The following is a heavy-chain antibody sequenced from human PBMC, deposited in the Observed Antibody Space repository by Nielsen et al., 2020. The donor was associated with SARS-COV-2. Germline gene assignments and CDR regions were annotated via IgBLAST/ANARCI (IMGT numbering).Heavy chain of an antibody. Sequence: GESLKISCAASGFTFSSYEMNWVRQAQGKGLEWVSSISSSSSYIYYADSVKGRFTISRDNAKNSLYLQMNSLRAEDTAVYYCAIIWSGYTDAFDIWGQGTMVTVSS. D-gene: IGHD3-3*01. J-gene: IGHJ3*02. CDR1: GFTFSSYE. CDR2: ISSSSSYI. CDR3: AIIWSGYTDAFDI. V-gene: IGHV3-21*01.